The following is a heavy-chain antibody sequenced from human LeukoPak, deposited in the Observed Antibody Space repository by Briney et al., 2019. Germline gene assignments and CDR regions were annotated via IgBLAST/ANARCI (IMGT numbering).Heavy chain of an antibody. Sequence: PGGFLRLSCAASGFTFSSYVMSWVRQAPGKGLEWVSSISGSSGNSDYADSVKGWFTISRDNSKSTLYLQMNSLRAEDTAVYYCAKKTPGTCPFDYWGQGTLVTVSS. CDR3: AKKTPGTCPFDY. J-gene: IGHJ4*02. D-gene: IGHD4-23*01. CDR2: ISGSSGNS. V-gene: IGHV3-23*01. CDR1: GFTFSSYV.